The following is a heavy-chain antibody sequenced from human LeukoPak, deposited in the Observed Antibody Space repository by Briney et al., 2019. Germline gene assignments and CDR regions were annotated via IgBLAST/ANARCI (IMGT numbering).Heavy chain of an antibody. CDR1: GYTFTSYD. CDR2: MNPNSGNT. D-gene: IGHD3-16*01. Sequence: ASVKVSCKASGYTFTSYDINWVRQAPGQGREWMGWMNPNSGNTGYAQKFQGRVTMTRNTSISTAYMELSSLRSEDTAVYYCARGGSRGGAVDYWGQGTLVTVSS. V-gene: IGHV1-8*01. CDR3: ARGGSRGGAVDY. J-gene: IGHJ4*02.